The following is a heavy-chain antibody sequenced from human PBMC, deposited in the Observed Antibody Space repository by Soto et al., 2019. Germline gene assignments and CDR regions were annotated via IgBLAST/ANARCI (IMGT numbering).Heavy chain of an antibody. J-gene: IGHJ4*02. CDR1: GYSISSSNW. CDR3: ARSKGSGSYEFDS. D-gene: IGHD3-10*01. V-gene: IGHV4-28*01. CDR2: IDYSGST. Sequence: XGTLSLTCAVSGYSISSSNWWCCIRQPPGEGLEWIGYIDYSGSTYYNPSLKSRVTMSVDTSKNQFSLKLRSVTAVDTAVYYCARSKGSGSYEFDSWGQGTLVTVSS.